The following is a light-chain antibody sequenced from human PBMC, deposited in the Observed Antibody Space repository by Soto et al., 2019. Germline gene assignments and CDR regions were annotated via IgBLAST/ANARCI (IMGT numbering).Light chain of an antibody. J-gene: IGLJ2*01. Sequence: QSALTQPRSVSGSPGQSVTISCTGTSSDIGGFNYVSWYQHHPGKAPKLMIYDVSKRPSGVPIRFSGSKSGNRASLTISGLQAEDEADYYCYSYAGSSTFVFGGGTKVTVL. V-gene: IGLV2-11*01. CDR1: SSDIGGFNY. CDR3: YSYAGSSTFV. CDR2: DVS.